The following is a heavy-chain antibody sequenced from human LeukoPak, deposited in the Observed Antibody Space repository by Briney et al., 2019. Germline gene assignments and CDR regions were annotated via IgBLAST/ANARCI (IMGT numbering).Heavy chain of an antibody. D-gene: IGHD6-19*01. Sequence: SETLSLTCTVSGGSISSGGYYWSWIRQPPGKGLEWIGYIYHSGSTYYNPSLKSRVTISVDRSKNQFSLKLSSVTAADTAVYYCARVAGEYYFDYWGQGTLVTVSS. CDR3: ARVAGEYYFDY. J-gene: IGHJ4*02. CDR1: GGSISSGGYY. CDR2: IYHSGST. V-gene: IGHV4-30-2*01.